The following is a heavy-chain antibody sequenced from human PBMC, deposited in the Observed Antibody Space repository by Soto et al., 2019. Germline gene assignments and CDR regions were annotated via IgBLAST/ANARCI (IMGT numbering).Heavy chain of an antibody. J-gene: IGHJ4*02. Sequence: SETLSLTCAVSGFSISSDSYWGWMRQSPGRGLEWIGTLSHSGRTFYNPSLKSRVTISADTTKNQFSLSLTSVTAADTAVYYCGHLKTDTEVTPAPPLFDSWGQGTLVTVSS. CDR2: LSHSGRT. V-gene: IGHV4-38-2*01. CDR3: GHLKTDTEVTPAPPLFDS. D-gene: IGHD2-2*01. CDR1: GFSISSDSY.